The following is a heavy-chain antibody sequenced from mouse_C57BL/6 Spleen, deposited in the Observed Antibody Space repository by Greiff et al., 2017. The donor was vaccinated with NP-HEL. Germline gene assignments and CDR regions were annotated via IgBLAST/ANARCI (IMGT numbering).Heavy chain of an antibody. V-gene: IGHV1-69*01. CDR3: ARSEDYDGFAY. Sequence: VQLQQSGAELVMPGASVKLSCKASGYTFTSYWMHWVKQRPGQGLEWIGEIDPSDSYTNYNQKFKGKSTLTVDKSSSTAYLQLSSLTSEDSAVYYCARSEDYDGFAYWGQGTLVTVSA. CDR1: GYTFTSYW. J-gene: IGHJ3*01. D-gene: IGHD2-4*01. CDR2: IDPSDSYT.